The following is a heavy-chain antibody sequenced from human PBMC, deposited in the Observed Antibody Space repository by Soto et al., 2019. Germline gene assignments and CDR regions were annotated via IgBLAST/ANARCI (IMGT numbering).Heavy chain of an antibody. V-gene: IGHV3-33*08. CDR2: IWHDASHE. D-gene: IGHD2-21*01. CDR3: AREGIEKSIDYNSYGMEV. Sequence: QVQLVESGGGVVQPGTSLTLSCAASGFAFSNFVMHWVRHAPGKGLECVEVIWHDASHEYYADSGQGRFTISRDKSKHLLLLQMNSLRAEDTAVYYWAREGIEKSIDYNSYGMEVWGHGTRVTVSS. CDR1: GFAFSNFV. J-gene: IGHJ6*02.